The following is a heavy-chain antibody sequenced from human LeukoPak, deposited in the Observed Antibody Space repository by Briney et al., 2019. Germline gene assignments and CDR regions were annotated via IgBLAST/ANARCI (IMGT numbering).Heavy chain of an antibody. Sequence: SETLSLTCAVYGGSFSSYYWSWIRQPPGKGLEWIGYIYYSGSTNYNPSLKSRVTISVDTSKNQFSLKLSSVTAADTAVYYCARGKYSSSWSTQTNDAFDIWGQGTMVTVSS. D-gene: IGHD6-13*01. CDR3: ARGKYSSSWSTQTNDAFDI. CDR1: GGSFSSYY. J-gene: IGHJ3*02. CDR2: IYYSGST. V-gene: IGHV4-59*01.